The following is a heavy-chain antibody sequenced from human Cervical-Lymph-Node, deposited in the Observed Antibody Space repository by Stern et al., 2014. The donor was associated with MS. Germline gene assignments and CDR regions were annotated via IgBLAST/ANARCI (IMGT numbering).Heavy chain of an antibody. V-gene: IGHV1-69*01. CDR2: IIPILGTA. Sequence: VQLVESGAEVKKPGSSVKVSCKASGGTFSSYAISWGRQAPGQGLEWMGGIIPILGTANYAQKFQGRVTITADESTSTAYMELSSLRSEDTAVYYCARGTYYYDSSGYYVSYYYYYGMDVWGQGTTVTVSS. J-gene: IGHJ6*02. CDR1: GGTFSSYA. CDR3: ARGTYYYDSSGYYVSYYYYYGMDV. D-gene: IGHD3-22*01.